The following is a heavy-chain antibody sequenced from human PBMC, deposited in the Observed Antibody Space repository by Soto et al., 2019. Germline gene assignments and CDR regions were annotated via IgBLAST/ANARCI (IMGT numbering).Heavy chain of an antibody. CDR3: ARDGASGRGRWFDP. D-gene: IGHD1-26*01. Sequence: PSETLSLTCTVSGGSISTYYWSWIRQPPGKGLEWIGYVYYSGSTNYNLSLKSRVTISVDTSKNQFSLKLSSVTAADTAVYYCARDGASGRGRWFDPWGQGFLVTVSS. J-gene: IGHJ5*02. V-gene: IGHV4-59*01. CDR1: GGSISTYY. CDR2: VYYSGST.